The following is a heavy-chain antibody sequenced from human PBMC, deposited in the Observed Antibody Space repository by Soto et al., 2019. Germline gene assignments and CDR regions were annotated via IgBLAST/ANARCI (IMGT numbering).Heavy chain of an antibody. CDR3: ASDHPTLGFDI. J-gene: IGHJ3*02. CDR1: GFTFSSYA. CDR2: ISSNGGST. Sequence: EVQLVESGGGLVQPGGSLRLSCAASGFTFSSYAMHWVRQAPGKGLEYVSAISSNGGSTYYANSVKGRFTISRDNSKNTLYLQMGSLRAEDMAVYYCASDHPTLGFDIWGQGTMVTVSS. V-gene: IGHV3-64*01.